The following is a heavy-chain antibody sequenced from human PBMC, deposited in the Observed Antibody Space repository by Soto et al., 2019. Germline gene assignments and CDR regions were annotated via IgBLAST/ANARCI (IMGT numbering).Heavy chain of an antibody. CDR1: GYTFTSYA. V-gene: IGHV1-3*01. Sequence: ASVKVSCKASGYTFTSYAMHWVRQAPGQRLEWMGWINAGNGNTKYSQKFQGRVTITRDTSASTAYMELSSLRSEDTAVYYCARDKGLYGSGSYASSYYYYGMDVWGQGTTVTVSS. J-gene: IGHJ6*02. D-gene: IGHD3-10*01. CDR2: INAGNGNT. CDR3: ARDKGLYGSGSYASSYYYYGMDV.